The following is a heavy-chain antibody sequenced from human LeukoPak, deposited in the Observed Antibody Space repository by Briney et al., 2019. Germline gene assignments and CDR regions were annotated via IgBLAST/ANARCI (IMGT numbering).Heavy chain of an antibody. V-gene: IGHV3-23*01. J-gene: IGHJ4*02. CDR1: GFTFSSYS. CDR3: AKRERERISWYFFDY. CDR2: IGSSGSST. Sequence: GGSLRLSCAASGFTFSSYSMNWVRQAPGKGLEWVSAIGSSGSSTYYADSVKGRFTISRDNSKDTLYLQMNSLRAEDTAVYYCAKRERERISWYFFDYWGQGTLVTVSS. D-gene: IGHD6-13*01.